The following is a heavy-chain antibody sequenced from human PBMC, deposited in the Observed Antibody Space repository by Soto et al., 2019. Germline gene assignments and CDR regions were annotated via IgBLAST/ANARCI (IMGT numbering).Heavy chain of an antibody. CDR3: GRSELLWFGDRYYYYYGMDV. CDR1: GYTFTSYY. D-gene: IGHD3-10*01. Sequence: ASVKVSCKASGYTFTSYYMHWVRQAPGQGLEWMGIINPSGGSTSYAQKFQGRVTMTRDTSTSTVYMELSSLRSEDTAVYYCGRSELLWFGDRYYYYYGMDVWGQGTTVTVSS. V-gene: IGHV1-46*01. J-gene: IGHJ6*02. CDR2: INPSGGST.